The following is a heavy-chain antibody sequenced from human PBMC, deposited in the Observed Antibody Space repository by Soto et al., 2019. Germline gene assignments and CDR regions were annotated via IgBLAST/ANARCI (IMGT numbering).Heavy chain of an antibody. CDR3: SEAMIRSYDSDAFDV. J-gene: IGHJ3*01. D-gene: IGHD5-18*01. V-gene: IGHV3-30*18. CDR1: GFSFSRYG. CDR2: ISYDESTT. Sequence: GGSLRLSCAASGFSFSRYGIHWVRQAPGKGLEWVAVISYDESTTFYADSVKGRFTISRDNSKNTLFLQMNSLRTEDTAVYYCSEAMIRSYDSDAFDVWGQGTMVTVSS.